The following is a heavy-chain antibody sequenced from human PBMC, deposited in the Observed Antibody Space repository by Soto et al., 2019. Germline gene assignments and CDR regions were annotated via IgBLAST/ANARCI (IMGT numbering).Heavy chain of an antibody. CDR3: ARDPGHCSSSSCESRALYY. CDR1: GFTFSSYG. V-gene: IGHV3-33*01. D-gene: IGHD2-2*01. CDR2: IWYDGSNK. J-gene: IGHJ4*02. Sequence: HPGGSLRLSCAASGFTFSSYGMHWVRQAPGKGLEWVAVIWYDGSNKYYADSVKGRFTISRDNSKNTLYLQMNSLRAEDTAVYYCARDPGHCSSSSCESRALYYWGQGTLVTGSS.